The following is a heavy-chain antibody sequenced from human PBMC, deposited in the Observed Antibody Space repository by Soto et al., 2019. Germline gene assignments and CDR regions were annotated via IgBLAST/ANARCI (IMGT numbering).Heavy chain of an antibody. CDR2: ISGSGGST. J-gene: IGHJ4*02. Sequence: GGSLRLSCAASGFTFSSYAMSWVRQAPGKGLEWVSAISGSGGSTYYADSVKGRFTISRDNSKNTLYLQMNSLRAEDTAVYYCAKRGYDFWSGYYPSVDYWGQGTLVTVSS. CDR1: GFTFSSYA. V-gene: IGHV3-23*01. CDR3: AKRGYDFWSGYYPSVDY. D-gene: IGHD3-3*01.